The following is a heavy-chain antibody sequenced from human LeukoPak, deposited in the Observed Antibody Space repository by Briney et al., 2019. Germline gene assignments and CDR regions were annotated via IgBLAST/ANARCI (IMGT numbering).Heavy chain of an antibody. D-gene: IGHD2/OR15-2a*01. V-gene: IGHV3-23*01. Sequence: PPGGSLRLSCAASGSTFTSYPMTWVRQAPGKGLEWVSSISETGAITNYADSVKGRFTISRDNSKNTLYLQMSSLRAEDAAVYFCAKYIGPSRRIFDYWGQGTLVAVSS. CDR3: AKYIGPSRRIFDY. CDR1: GSTFTSYP. CDR2: ISETGAIT. J-gene: IGHJ4*02.